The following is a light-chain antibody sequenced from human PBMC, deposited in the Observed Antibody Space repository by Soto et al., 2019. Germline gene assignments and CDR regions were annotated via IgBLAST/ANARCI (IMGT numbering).Light chain of an antibody. Sequence: IVLTQSPATLSLSPGERATLSCRASQSVSSYLAWYQQKPGQAPRLLIYDASNRATGIPARFSGSGSGTDFTITISSLEPEDFAVYYCQQRSNWLLFTFGPGTKVDIK. J-gene: IGKJ3*01. V-gene: IGKV3-11*01. CDR2: DAS. CDR1: QSVSSY. CDR3: QQRSNWLLFT.